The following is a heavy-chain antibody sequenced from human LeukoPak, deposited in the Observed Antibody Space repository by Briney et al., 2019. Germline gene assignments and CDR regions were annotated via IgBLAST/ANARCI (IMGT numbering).Heavy chain of an antibody. V-gene: IGHV4-59*01. CDR2: IYDSGST. Sequence: PSETLSLTGTVSGGSISSYYWSWIRQPPGKGLEWIGYIYDSGSTNYNPSLKSRVTISVDTSKNQFSLKLSSVTAADTAVYYCARGGSGYDSFYYYGMDVWGQGTTVTVSS. CDR3: ARGGSGYDSFYYYGMDV. CDR1: GGSISSYY. J-gene: IGHJ6*02. D-gene: IGHD5-12*01.